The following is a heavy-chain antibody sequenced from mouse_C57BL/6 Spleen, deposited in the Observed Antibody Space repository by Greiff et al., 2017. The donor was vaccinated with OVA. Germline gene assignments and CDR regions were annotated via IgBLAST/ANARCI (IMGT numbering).Heavy chain of an antibody. CDR3: ARDDYDGAMDY. CDR2: IYTSDSET. J-gene: IGHJ4*01. V-gene: IGHV1-61*01. D-gene: IGHD2-4*01. Sequence: QVQLQQPGAELVRPGSSVKLSCKASGYTFTSYWMDWVKQRPGQGLEWIGNIYTSDSETHYNQKFKDKATLTVDKSSSTAYMQLSSLTSEDSAVYYCARDDYDGAMDYWGQGTSVTVSS. CDR1: GYTFTSYW.